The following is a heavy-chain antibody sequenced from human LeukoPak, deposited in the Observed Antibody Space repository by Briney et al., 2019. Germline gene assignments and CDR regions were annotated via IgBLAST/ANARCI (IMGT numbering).Heavy chain of an antibody. CDR2: ILPITATS. J-gene: IGHJ5*02. V-gene: IGHV1-69*01. CDR1: VDTFRNYA. D-gene: IGHD2-2*02. CDR3: ARGAYMDRRGSFDP. Sequence: ASVKVSCKASVDTFRNYAISWVRQAPGQGLEWMGGILPITATSNYAQKFQGRVSFTADESTSTAYMGLSSLRSDDTAVYYCARGAYMDRRGSFDPWGQGTLVTVSS.